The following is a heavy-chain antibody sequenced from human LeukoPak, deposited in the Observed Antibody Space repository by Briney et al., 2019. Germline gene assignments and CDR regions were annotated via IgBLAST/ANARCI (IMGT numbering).Heavy chain of an antibody. CDR3: AKIHSADDSSGYYNYYFDD. CDR1: GYTLTRYN. Sequence: GASVKVSCKASGYTLTRYNMLWVQQAPGQGIEWVGIVNPSSGSSSYAQKFQGRVTMTSDTSTITVYMELSSLRSDDMAVSDSAKIHSADDSSGYYNYYFDDCWGGSPVTISS. J-gene: IGHJ4*02. V-gene: IGHV1-46*01. D-gene: IGHD3-22*01. CDR2: VNPSSGSS.